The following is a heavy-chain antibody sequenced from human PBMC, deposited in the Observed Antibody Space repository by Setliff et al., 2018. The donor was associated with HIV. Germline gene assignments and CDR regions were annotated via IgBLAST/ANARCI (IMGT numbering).Heavy chain of an antibody. CDR2: IIPKSGGT. Sequence: ASVKVSCKASGYIFPDYYMHWVRQSPGQELGWMGWIIPKSGGTHYAQRFQVRVTMTRDTSISTAYMELSRLRSDDTAVYYCAREVYYDSSPGGHDAFDIWGQGTMVTVSS. V-gene: IGHV1-2*02. CDR3: AREVYYDSSPGGHDAFDI. CDR1: GYIFPDYY. J-gene: IGHJ3*02. D-gene: IGHD3-22*01.